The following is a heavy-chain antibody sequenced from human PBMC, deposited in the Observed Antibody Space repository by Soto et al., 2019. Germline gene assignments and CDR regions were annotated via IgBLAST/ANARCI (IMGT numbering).Heavy chain of an antibody. CDR2: IIPILGIA. V-gene: IGHV1-69*04. CDR1: GGTFSSYT. CDR3: ARDTQDMDKRWFDP. J-gene: IGHJ5*02. Sequence: SVKVSCKASGGTFSSYTISWVRQAPGQGLEWMGRIIPILGIANYAQKFQGRVTITADKSTSTAYMELSSLRSEDTAVYYCARDTQDMDKRWFDPWGQGTLVTVS. D-gene: IGHD2-2*03.